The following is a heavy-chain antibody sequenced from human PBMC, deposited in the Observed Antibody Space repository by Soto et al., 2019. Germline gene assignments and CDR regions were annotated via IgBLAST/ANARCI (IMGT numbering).Heavy chain of an antibody. Sequence: SETLSLTCAVYGGSFSGYYWSWIRQPPGKGLEWIGKINYSGSTNYNPSLKSRVTISVDTSKNQFSLKLSSVTAADTAVYYCARDKAVAATGDAFDIWGQGTMVTVSS. D-gene: IGHD2-15*01. CDR1: GGSFSGYY. V-gene: IGHV4-34*01. J-gene: IGHJ3*02. CDR3: ARDKAVAATGDAFDI. CDR2: INYSGST.